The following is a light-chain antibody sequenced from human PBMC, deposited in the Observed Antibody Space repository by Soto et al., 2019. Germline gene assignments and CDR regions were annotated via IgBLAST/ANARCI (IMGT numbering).Light chain of an antibody. V-gene: IGLV2-14*01. J-gene: IGLJ1*01. CDR3: SSYTSSFLYV. CDR2: EVS. Sequence: QSVLNQPASVSGSPGQSITISCTGTSSDVGGYNYVSWYQQHPGKAPKLMIYEVSSRPSGVSNRFSGSKSGNTASLTISGLQAEDEGDYYCSSYTSSFLYVFGTGTKVTVL. CDR1: SSDVGGYNY.